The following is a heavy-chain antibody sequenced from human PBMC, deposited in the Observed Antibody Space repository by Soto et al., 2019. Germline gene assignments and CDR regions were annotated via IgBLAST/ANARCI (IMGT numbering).Heavy chain of an antibody. CDR1: GSSLSTSGVG. CDR3: AHTYYDSSGYYGDY. Sequence: QITLKESGPTLVKPTQTLTLTCTFSGSSLSTSGVGVGWIRQPPGKALEWLALIYWDDDKRYSPSLKSRLTIPKDTSKNHVVLTMTNMDPVDTATYYCAHTYYDSSGYYGDYWGQGTLVTVSS. CDR2: IYWDDDK. J-gene: IGHJ4*02. V-gene: IGHV2-5*02. D-gene: IGHD3-22*01.